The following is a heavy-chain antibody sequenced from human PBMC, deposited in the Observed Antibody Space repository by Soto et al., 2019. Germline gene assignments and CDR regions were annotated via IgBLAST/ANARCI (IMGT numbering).Heavy chain of an antibody. CDR1: DGSISSGAYY. J-gene: IGHJ5*01. Sequence: SGTLSLTCAVSDGSISSGAYYWTWIRQAPGKGLEWTGCIFDSGRTDYNPSLESRLTISGDTSKNKLSLKLNSVTAADTAVYYCARGNYSDYRSSFDFWGQGALVTVSS. V-gene: IGHV4-30-4*01. CDR3: ARGNYSDYRSSFDF. CDR2: IFDSGRT. D-gene: IGHD4-17*01.